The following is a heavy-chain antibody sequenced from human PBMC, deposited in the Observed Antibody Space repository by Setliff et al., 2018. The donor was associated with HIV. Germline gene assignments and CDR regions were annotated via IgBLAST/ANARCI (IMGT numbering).Heavy chain of an antibody. J-gene: IGHJ4*02. CDR3: ARALGISSDSNRFDY. CDR1: GYTFTAYY. V-gene: IGHV1-2*02. CDR2: IDPNNGDS. Sequence: ASVKVSCKTSGYTFTAYYMHWVRQAPGQGLEWMGWIDPNNGDSDSAQKFQGRFTLTRDTSISTAYMELSSLRSEDTAIYYCARALGISSDSNRFDYWGQGTLVTVSS. D-gene: IGHD3-22*01.